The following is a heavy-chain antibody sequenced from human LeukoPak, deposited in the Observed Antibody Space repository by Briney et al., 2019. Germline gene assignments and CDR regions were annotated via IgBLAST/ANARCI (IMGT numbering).Heavy chain of an antibody. D-gene: IGHD4-17*01. J-gene: IGHJ4*02. V-gene: IGHV3-23*01. CDR2: ISGGGGST. CDR3: ARDQTVTHFFDY. Sequence: GGSLRLSCAASGFTFTSYSMNWVRQAPGKGLEWVSTISGGGGSTYYADSVKGRFTISRDNSKNTLYLQMNSLRAEDTAVYYCARDQTVTHFFDYWGQGTLVTVSS. CDR1: GFTFTSYS.